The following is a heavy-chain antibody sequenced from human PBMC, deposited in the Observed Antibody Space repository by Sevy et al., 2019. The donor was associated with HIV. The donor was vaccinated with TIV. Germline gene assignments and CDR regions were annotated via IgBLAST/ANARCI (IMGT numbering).Heavy chain of an antibody. V-gene: IGHV3-23*01. CDR1: GLTLSSYA. J-gene: IGHJ6*02. CDR2: ISGRGGST. D-gene: IGHD2-15*01. CDR3: AKAPPGHCSSSSCPRAYYYYGMDV. Sequence: GGSLRLSCADSGLTLSSYAMNWVLQAPGKGLEWVSAISGRGGSTYYADSAEGRFTISRDNSKNTLYLQMNSLRAEDTAVYDCAKAPPGHCSSSSCPRAYYYYGMDVWGQGTTVTVSS.